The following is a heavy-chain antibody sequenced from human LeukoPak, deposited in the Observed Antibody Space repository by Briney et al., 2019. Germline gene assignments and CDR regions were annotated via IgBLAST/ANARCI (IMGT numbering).Heavy chain of an antibody. V-gene: IGHV5-51*01. CDR2: IYPGDSDT. Sequence: GESLRLSCKGSGYSFTNYWIGWVRQMPGKGLEWMGIIYPGDSDTRYSPSFQGQVTISADKSISTAYLQWSSLKASDTAMYYCATPYPREYCSSTTCYFNYWGQGTLVTVSS. CDR3: ATPYPREYCSSTTCYFNY. J-gene: IGHJ4*02. CDR1: GYSFTNYW. D-gene: IGHD2-2*01.